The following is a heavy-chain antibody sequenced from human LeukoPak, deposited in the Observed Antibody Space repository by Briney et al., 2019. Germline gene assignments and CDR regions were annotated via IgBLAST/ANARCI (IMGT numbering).Heavy chain of an antibody. D-gene: IGHD3-3*01. Sequence: ASVKVSCKASGYTFSGHYMHWVRPAPGQGHEWMGWINPNTGGTNYAQKFQGGVTMTRDTSISTVYMELRRLRSDDTAVYYCARDMYDFLSAAYYFDYWGQGTLLTVSS. CDR3: ARDMYDFLSAAYYFDY. CDR1: GYTFSGHY. V-gene: IGHV1-2*02. J-gene: IGHJ4*02. CDR2: INPNTGGT.